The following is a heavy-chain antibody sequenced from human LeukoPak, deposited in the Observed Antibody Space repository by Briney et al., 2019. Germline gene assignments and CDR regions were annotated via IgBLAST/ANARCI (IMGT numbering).Heavy chain of an antibody. CDR1: GYTFNNHD. D-gene: IGHD6-6*01. CDR3: AREGGIARPPYLYYYIDV. Sequence: ASVKVSCKASGYTFNNHDINWVRQAPGRGLEWMGWINTYSANTNYAQEFQDRVIMTTDTSTSTAYMELRSLRSDDTAVYYCAREGGIARPPYLYYYIDVWGKGTTVTISS. CDR2: INTYSANT. J-gene: IGHJ6*03. V-gene: IGHV1-18*01.